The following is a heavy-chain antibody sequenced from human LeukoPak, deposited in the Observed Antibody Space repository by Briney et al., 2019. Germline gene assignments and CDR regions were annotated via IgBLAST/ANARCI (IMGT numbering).Heavy chain of an antibody. CDR2: VYHNGET. CDR3: VTPRSWELSDMAV. J-gene: IGHJ6*03. Sequence: SETLSPTCTVSGYSITTNYYWAWIRQSPGTGLEWIGSVYHNGETYYNPSLNSRVIVSVDTSKNDFSLRLTSVTAADTAVYYCVTPRSWELSDMAVWGKGTTVIVSS. D-gene: IGHD1-26*01. CDR1: GYSITTNYY. V-gene: IGHV4-38-2*02.